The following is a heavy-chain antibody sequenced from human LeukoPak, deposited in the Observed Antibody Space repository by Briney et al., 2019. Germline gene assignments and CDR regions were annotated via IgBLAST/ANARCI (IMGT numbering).Heavy chain of an antibody. Sequence: GGSLRLSCGASGFTFRSYAMSWVRQAPGKGLEWVSVISGSGSSTYYADSVKGRFTISRDNSKNTLYLQMNSLRAEDTAVFYCAREGGQRRFFDYWGQGTLVTVSS. J-gene: IGHJ4*02. V-gene: IGHV3-23*01. CDR2: ISGSGSST. CDR1: GFTFRSYA. CDR3: AREGGQRRFFDY. D-gene: IGHD2-15*01.